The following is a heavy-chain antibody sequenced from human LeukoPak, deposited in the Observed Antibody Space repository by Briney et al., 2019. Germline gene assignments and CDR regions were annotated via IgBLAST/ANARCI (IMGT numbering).Heavy chain of an antibody. V-gene: IGHV4-59*01. CDR2: IYYNGHT. Sequence: KPSETLSLTCTVSGGSIGTYYWRWIRQPPGKGLEWIEYIYYNGHTDYNPSLRRRVTISVHTSKNQFSLKLSSVTAADTAVYYCARDRHWTNDWVFDYWGQGTLVTVSS. D-gene: IGHD1/OR15-1a*01. CDR3: ARDRHWTNDWVFDY. CDR1: GGSIGTYY. J-gene: IGHJ4*02.